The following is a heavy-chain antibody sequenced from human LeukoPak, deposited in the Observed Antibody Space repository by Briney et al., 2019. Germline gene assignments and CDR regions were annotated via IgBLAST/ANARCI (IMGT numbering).Heavy chain of an antibody. CDR2: IKQDGSEK. J-gene: IGHJ4*02. CDR1: GFTFSSYW. D-gene: IGHD3-3*01. CDR3: ARDLTPAYYDFWSGYCLDY. V-gene: IGHV3-7*01. Sequence: PGGSLRLSCAASGFTFSSYWMSWVRQAPGKGLEWVAHIKQDGSEKYYVDSVKGRFTISRDNSKNTLYLQMNSLRAEDTAVYYCARDLTPAYYDFWSGYCLDYWGQGTLVTVSS.